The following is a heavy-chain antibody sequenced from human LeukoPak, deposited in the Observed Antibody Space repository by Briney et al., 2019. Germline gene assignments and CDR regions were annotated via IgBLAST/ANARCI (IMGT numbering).Heavy chain of an antibody. CDR3: ARRPSGYYYDSSGYYYRFDP. CDR1: GGSISSYY. D-gene: IGHD3-22*01. V-gene: IGHV4-59*12. Sequence: TSETLSLTCTVSGGSISSYYWSWIRQPPGKGLEWIGYIYYSGSTNYNPSLKSRVTISVDTSKNQFSLKLSSVTAADTAVYYCARRPSGYYYDSSGYYYRFDPWGQGTLVTVSS. CDR2: IYYSGST. J-gene: IGHJ5*02.